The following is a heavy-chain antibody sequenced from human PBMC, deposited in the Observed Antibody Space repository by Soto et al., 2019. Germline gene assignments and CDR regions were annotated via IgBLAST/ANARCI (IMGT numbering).Heavy chain of an antibody. CDR2: ISWNSGSI. CDR1: GFTFDDYA. D-gene: IGHD6-13*01. V-gene: IGHV3-9*01. J-gene: IGHJ4*02. Sequence: EVQLVESGGGLVQPGRSLRLSCAASGFTFDDYAMHWVRQAPGKGLEWVSGISWNSGSIGYADSVKGRFTISRDNAKNSLYLQMNSLRAGDTAVYFCVREATYSNTHYEYLDFWGQGTLVTVSS. CDR3: VREATYSNTHYEYLDF.